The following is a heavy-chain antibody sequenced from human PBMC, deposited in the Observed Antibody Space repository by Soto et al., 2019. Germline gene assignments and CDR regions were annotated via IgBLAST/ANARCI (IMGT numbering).Heavy chain of an antibody. V-gene: IGHV4-34*01. CDR3: ARRSAAIHLGY. Sequence: QVQLQQWGAGLSKPSETLSLTCAVYGGSFSGYYWSWIRQPPGKGLEWIGEINHSGSTNYNPSLKSRVTISVDTSKNQFSLKLSSVTAADTAVYYCARRSAAIHLGYWGQGTLVTVSS. CDR1: GGSFSGYY. D-gene: IGHD2-2*02. J-gene: IGHJ4*02. CDR2: INHSGST.